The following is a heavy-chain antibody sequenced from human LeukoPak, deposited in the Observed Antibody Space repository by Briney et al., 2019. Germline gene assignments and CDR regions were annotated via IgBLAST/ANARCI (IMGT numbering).Heavy chain of an antibody. D-gene: IGHD3-22*01. CDR1: GDSINSLDL. Sequence: SEALSLTCTVSGDSINSLDLWSWVRQPPGKGLEWIGEMYLSGTTHSNPSVKSRVTVSIDKSKNQFFLNLSSVTAADTAVYYCAGLVGRYSSGLYYYYFDYWGQGTLVTVSS. CDR3: AGLVGRYSSGLYYYYFDY. V-gene: IGHV4-4*02. J-gene: IGHJ4*02. CDR2: MYLSGTT.